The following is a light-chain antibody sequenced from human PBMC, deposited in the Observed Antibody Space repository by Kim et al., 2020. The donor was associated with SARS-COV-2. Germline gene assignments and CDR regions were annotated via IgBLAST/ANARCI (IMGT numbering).Light chain of an antibody. CDR1: SLRSYY. Sequence: SVALGQTVRITCQGYSLRSYYASWYQQKPGQAPVLVIYGKNNRPSGIPDRFSGSSSGNTASLTITGAQAEDEADYYCNSRDSSGKVFGGGTQLTVL. CDR2: GKN. CDR3: NSRDSSGKV. V-gene: IGLV3-19*01. J-gene: IGLJ3*02.